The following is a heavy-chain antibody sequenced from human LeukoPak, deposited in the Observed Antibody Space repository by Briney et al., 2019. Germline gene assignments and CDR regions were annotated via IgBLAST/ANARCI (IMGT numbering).Heavy chain of an antibody. CDR1: GGSISSYY. CDR3: AGYNYYDSSGYYYYY. CDR2: IYYSGST. Sequence: SETLSLTCTVSGGSISSYYWSWIRQPPGKGLEWIGYIYYSGSTNYNPSLKSRVTISVDTSKNQFSLKLSSVTAADTAVYYCAGYNYYDSSGYYYYYWGQGTLVTVSS. V-gene: IGHV4-59*08. J-gene: IGHJ4*02. D-gene: IGHD3-22*01.